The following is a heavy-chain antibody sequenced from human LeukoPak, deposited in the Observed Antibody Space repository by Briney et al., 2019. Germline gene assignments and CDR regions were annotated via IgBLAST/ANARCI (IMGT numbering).Heavy chain of an antibody. J-gene: IGHJ3*02. V-gene: IGHV3-23*01. CDR2: ISGSGGTA. Sequence: GGSLRLSCAASGFTFSIYAMSWVRQAPGKGLEWVSAISGSGGTAYYADSVKGRFTISRDNSKNTLYLQMNSLRAEDTAVYYCANGEGDYEPMAFDIWGQGTMVTVSS. CDR1: GFTFSIYA. D-gene: IGHD3-10*01. CDR3: ANGEGDYEPMAFDI.